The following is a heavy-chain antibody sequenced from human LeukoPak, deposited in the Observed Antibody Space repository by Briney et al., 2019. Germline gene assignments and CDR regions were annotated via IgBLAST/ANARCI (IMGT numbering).Heavy chain of an antibody. CDR3: ATSGYSYGFDY. V-gene: IGHV4-31*03. CDR1: GGSISSGGYY. J-gene: IGHJ4*02. D-gene: IGHD5-18*01. CDR2: IYYSGST. Sequence: TLSLTCTVSGGSISSGGYYWSWIRQHPGKGLEWIGYIYYSGSTYYNPSLKSRVTISVDTSKNQFSLKLSSVSAADTAVYYCATSGYSYGFDYWGQGTLVTVSS.